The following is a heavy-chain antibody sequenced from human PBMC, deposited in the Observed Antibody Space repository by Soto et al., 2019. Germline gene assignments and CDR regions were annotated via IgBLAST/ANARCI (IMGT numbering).Heavy chain of an antibody. CDR2: ISSGGSS. Sequence: EVQLVESGGGLVQPGGSLRLSCAASGFTVSNLYMTWVRQAPGKGLQWVAVISSGGSSYYADSVKGRFTISRDNSKNTLYLEMNSLRAEDTAVYYCARDTFGGAYDFLHGGQGTLVTXSS. CDR1: GFTVSNLY. V-gene: IGHV3-66*01. CDR3: ARDTFGGAYDFLH. D-gene: IGHD3-3*01. J-gene: IGHJ4*02.